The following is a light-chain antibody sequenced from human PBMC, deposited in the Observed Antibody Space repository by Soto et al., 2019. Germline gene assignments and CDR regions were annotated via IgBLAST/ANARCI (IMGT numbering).Light chain of an antibody. CDR2: DAS. CDR3: QQYNCHSEA. CDR1: ESISSW. V-gene: IGKV1-5*01. Sequence: DSHITQYPSTLSASVGDRVAITCRASESISSWLAWYQQKPGTAPKLLIYDASSLESGVPSLFSGRGSGTEFTLTISILQPDDFATYCCQQYNCHSEAFGQGTMVDIK. J-gene: IGKJ1*01.